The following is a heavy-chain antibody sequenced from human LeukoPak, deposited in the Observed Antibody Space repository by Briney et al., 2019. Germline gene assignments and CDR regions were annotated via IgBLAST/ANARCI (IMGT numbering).Heavy chain of an antibody. Sequence: GGSLRLSCAASGFTFSSYAMSWVRQAPGKGLEWVSAISGSGGSTHYADSVKGRFTISRDNSKNTLYLQMNSLRAEDTAVYYCARDLEWFGELLWGYYFDCWGQGTLVTVSS. CDR1: GFTFSSYA. D-gene: IGHD3-10*01. CDR3: ARDLEWFGELLWGYYFDC. CDR2: ISGSGGST. V-gene: IGHV3-23*01. J-gene: IGHJ4*02.